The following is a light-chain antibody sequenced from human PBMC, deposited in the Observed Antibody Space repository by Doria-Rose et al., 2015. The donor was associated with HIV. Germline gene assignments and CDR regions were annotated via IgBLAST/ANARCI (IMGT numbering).Light chain of an antibody. J-gene: IGKJ1*01. CDR1: QSFSSTY. V-gene: IGKV3-20*01. CDR3: HQYCTSWT. Sequence: EIVMTQSQGTLSLSPGERATLSCRASQSFSSTYLAWYQQTPGQAPSLLIYDGSTRATGIPDRFSASGSGTDFTLTINRLEPEEFALYYCHQYCTSWTFGQVTKVEI. CDR2: DGS.